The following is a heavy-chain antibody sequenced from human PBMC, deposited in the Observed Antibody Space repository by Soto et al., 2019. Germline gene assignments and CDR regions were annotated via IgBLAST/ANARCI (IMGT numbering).Heavy chain of an antibody. J-gene: IGHJ5*02. CDR2: ISYDGSDK. D-gene: IGHD3-16*01. CDR3: AKTAGYDYVWGSSGLDP. V-gene: IGHV3-30*18. Sequence: VQLVESGGGVVQPGRSLRLSCAGSGFTFSSYGMHWVRQAPGKGLEWVAVISYDGSDKYYGDSVKGRFTISRDDSKNTLYLQMNSLRVEDTAIYYCAKTAGYDYVWGSSGLDPWGQGTLVTVSS. CDR1: GFTFSSYG.